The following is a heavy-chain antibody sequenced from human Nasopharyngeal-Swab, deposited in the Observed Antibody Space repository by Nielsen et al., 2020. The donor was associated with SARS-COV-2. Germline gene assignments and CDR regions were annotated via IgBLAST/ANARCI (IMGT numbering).Heavy chain of an antibody. CDR3: ASDPYCSGGSCYDY. CDR2: ISYDGSNK. D-gene: IGHD2-15*01. V-gene: IGHV3-30*04. Sequence: GESLKITCAASGFTFSSYAMHWVRQAPGKGLEWAAVISYDGSNKYYADSVKGRFTISRDNSKNTLYLQMNSLRAEDTAVYYCASDPYCSGGSCYDYWGQGTLVTVSS. J-gene: IGHJ4*02. CDR1: GFTFSSYA.